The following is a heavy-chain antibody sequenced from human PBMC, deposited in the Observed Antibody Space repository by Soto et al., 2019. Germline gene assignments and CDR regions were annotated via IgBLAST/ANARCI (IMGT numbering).Heavy chain of an antibody. Sequence: GGSLRLSCVASGFTFSYYTMSWVRQAPGKGLEWVSGISNSGDTIYYADSVKGRFTISRDNSKKTLYLQMNSLRPEDTALYYCAKDEYYYSRSGYYIFDSWGQGTLVTVSS. V-gene: IGHV3-23*01. J-gene: IGHJ4*02. D-gene: IGHD3-22*01. CDR2: ISNSGDTI. CDR1: GFTFSYYT. CDR3: AKDEYYYSRSGYYIFDS.